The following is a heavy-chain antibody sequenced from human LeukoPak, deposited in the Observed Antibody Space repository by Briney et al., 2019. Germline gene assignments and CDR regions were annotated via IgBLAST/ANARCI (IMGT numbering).Heavy chain of an antibody. CDR3: ARGYPRAPPVGFDI. V-gene: IGHV4-4*07. Sequence: PSETLSLTCTVSGGSISSYYWSWIRQPAGKGLEWIGRIYTSGSTNYNPSLKSRVTMSVDTSKNQFSLKLSSVTAADTAVYYCARGYPRAPPVGFDIWGQGTTVTVSS. D-gene: IGHD1-1*01. J-gene: IGHJ3*02. CDR2: IYTSGST. CDR1: GGSISSYY.